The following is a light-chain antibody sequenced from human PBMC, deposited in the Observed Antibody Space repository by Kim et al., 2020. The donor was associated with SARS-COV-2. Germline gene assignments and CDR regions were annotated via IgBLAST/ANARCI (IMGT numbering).Light chain of an antibody. Sequence: VSPGERATLSCRASQSVSSNLAWYQQKPGQAPRLLIYGASTRATGITARFSGSGSGTEFTLTISSLQSEDFAVYYCQQYHYWPPYTFGQGTKLEI. CDR3: QQYHYWPPYT. J-gene: IGKJ2*01. CDR2: GAS. V-gene: IGKV3-15*01. CDR1: QSVSSN.